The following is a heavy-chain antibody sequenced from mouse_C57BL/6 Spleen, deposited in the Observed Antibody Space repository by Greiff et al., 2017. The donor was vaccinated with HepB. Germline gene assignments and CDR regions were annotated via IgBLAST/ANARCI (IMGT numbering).Heavy chain of an antibody. Sequence: DVQLQESGPVLVKPGASVKMSCKASGYTFTDYYMNWVKQSHGKSLEWIGVINPYNGGPSYNQKFKGKATLTVDKSSSTAYMELNSLTSEDSAVYYCARWGVYYFDYWGQGTTLTVSS. V-gene: IGHV1-19*01. CDR3: ARWGVYYFDY. CDR1: GYTFTDYY. CDR2: INPYNGGP. J-gene: IGHJ2*01.